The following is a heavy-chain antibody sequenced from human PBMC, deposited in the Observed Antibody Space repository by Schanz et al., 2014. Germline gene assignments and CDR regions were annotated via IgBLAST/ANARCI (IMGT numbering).Heavy chain of an antibody. D-gene: IGHD3-10*01. CDR1: GFNFITFA. J-gene: IGHJ5*02. V-gene: IGHV3-23*04. CDR2: IGGDASRT. CDR3: ARAPPLVRGIAGWFGP. Sequence: EVHLVESGGGLVQPGGSLRLSCAASGFNFITFAMSWVRQAPGKGPEWVSAIGGDASRTYYADSVKGRFTISRDNSKSTLYPQMNGRRAADTALYYGARAPPLVRGIAGWFGPWGQGSLVTVSS.